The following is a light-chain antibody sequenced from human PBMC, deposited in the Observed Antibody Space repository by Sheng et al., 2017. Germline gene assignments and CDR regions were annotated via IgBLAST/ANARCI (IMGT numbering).Light chain of an antibody. J-gene: IGKJ2*01. CDR3: QQYYTTPYT. V-gene: IGKV4-1*01. Sequence: DIVMTQSPESLAVSLGETATINCKSSQNLLYNSNEKNYLAWYQQRPGQPPRLLLYWASYRGVGVPERFRGGGSGTDFSLTISSLQAEDVATYYCQQYYTTPYTFGQGTKLEIK. CDR2: WAS. CDR1: QNLLYNSNEKNY.